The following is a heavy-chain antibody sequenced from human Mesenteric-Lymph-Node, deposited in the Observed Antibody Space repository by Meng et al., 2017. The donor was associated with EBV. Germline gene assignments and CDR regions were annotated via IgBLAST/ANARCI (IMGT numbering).Heavy chain of an antibody. V-gene: IGHV3-53*01. CDR3: ARAMVDY. D-gene: IGHD2-8*01. CDR1: GFAVSSDS. J-gene: IGHJ4*02. CDR2: TYSGGST. Sequence: EAQLVDSGGGLIQPGGSLRLSCAASGFAVSSDSMSWVRQAPGKGLEWVSVTYSGGSTYYADYVKGRFTISRDNSKNKLFLQMNSLRVEDTAMYYCARAMVDYWGQGTLVTVSS.